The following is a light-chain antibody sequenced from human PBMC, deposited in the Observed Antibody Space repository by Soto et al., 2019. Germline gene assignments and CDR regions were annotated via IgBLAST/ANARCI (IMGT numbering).Light chain of an antibody. J-gene: IGLJ2*01. V-gene: IGLV2-8*01. CDR3: SSYAGSNNVK. Sequence: QSALTQPPCASGSPGQSVAISCTATRSVVVGNNYVSWYQQHPGKAPELMVYEVTKRPSGVPDRFSGSMSSNTASLTVSGLQAEDETDYSCSSYAGSNNVKFGGGTKLTVL. CDR1: RSVVVGNNY. CDR2: EVT.